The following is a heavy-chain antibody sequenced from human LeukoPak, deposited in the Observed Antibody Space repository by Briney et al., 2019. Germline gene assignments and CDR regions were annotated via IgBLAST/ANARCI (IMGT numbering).Heavy chain of an antibody. D-gene: IGHD4-23*01. V-gene: IGHV1-18*04. Sequence: ASVKVSCKASGYPFTGYYIHWARQAPGQGLEWMGWISSYNGDTKYAQKVQGRVTVTTDTSTSTAYMELRSLSLDDTAVYYCARGDYGGGFDYWGQGTLVTVSS. CDR1: GYPFTGYY. CDR2: ISSYNGDT. CDR3: ARGDYGGGFDY. J-gene: IGHJ4*02.